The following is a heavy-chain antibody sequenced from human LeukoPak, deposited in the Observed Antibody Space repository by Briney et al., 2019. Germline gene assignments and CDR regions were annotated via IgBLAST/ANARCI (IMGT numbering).Heavy chain of an antibody. J-gene: IGHJ4*02. Sequence: SETLSLTCTVSGGSISSGSYYWSWIRQPAGKGLEWIGRIYTSGSTNYNPSLKSRVTISVDTSKNQFSLKLSSVTAADTAVYYCARADSSSWSNFGYWGQGTLVTVSS. CDR1: GGSISSGSYY. D-gene: IGHD6-13*01. CDR3: ARADSSSWSNFGY. V-gene: IGHV4-61*02. CDR2: IYTSGST.